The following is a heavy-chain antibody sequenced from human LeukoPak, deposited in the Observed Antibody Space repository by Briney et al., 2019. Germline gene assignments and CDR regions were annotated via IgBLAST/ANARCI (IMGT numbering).Heavy chain of an antibody. CDR2: ISSSGGST. J-gene: IGHJ3*02. CDR3: AKPTLGDVIDAFDI. D-gene: IGHD3-10*01. V-gene: IGHV3-23*01. CDR1: GFTFTNYG. Sequence: GGSLRLSCAASGFTFTNYGMSWVRQAPGKGLEWVSAISSSGGSTYYADSVKGRFTISRDSSKNTLFLQMNSLRAEDTAVYYCAKPTLGDVIDAFDIWGLGTMVTVSS.